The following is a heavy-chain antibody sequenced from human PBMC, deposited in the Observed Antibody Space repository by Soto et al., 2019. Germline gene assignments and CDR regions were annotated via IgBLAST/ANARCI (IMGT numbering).Heavy chain of an antibody. Sequence: GGSLRLSCAASGVTFSSYAMHWGRQAPGKGLEWVAVISYDGSNKYYADSVKGRFTISRDNSKNTLYLQMNSLRAEDTAVYYSARDRYYYDSSGHSLFASWAQGTLVPVSS. V-gene: IGHV3-30-3*01. D-gene: IGHD3-22*01. CDR3: ARDRYYYDSSGHSLFAS. J-gene: IGHJ4*02. CDR1: GVTFSSYA. CDR2: ISYDGSNK.